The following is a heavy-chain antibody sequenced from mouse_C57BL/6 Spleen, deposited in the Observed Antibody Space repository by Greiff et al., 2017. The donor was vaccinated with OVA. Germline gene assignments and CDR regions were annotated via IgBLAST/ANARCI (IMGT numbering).Heavy chain of an antibody. Sequence: QVQLQQPGAELVMPGASLKLSCKASGYTFTSYWMHWVKQRPGQGLEWIGEIDPSDSYTNYNQKFKGKSTLTVDKSSSTAYMQLSSLTSEDSAVYYCARHSKGYAMDYWGQGTSVTVSS. V-gene: IGHV1-69*01. CDR1: GYTFTSYW. CDR2: IDPSDSYT. D-gene: IGHD2-5*01. J-gene: IGHJ4*01. CDR3: ARHSKGYAMDY.